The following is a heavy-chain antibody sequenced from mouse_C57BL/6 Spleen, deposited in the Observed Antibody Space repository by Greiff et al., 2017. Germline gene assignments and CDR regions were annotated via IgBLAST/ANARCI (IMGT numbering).Heavy chain of an antibody. CDR2: IYPGDGDT. CDR1: GYAFSSSW. CDR3: ARSGPTIRGDY. D-gene: IGHD3-2*02. Sequence: VQLQQSGPELVKPGASVKISCKASGYAFSSSWMNWVKQRPGKGLEWIGRIYPGDGDTNYNGKFKGKATLTADKSSSTAYMQLSSLTSEDSAVYFCARSGPTIRGDYWGQGTSVTVSS. V-gene: IGHV1-82*01. J-gene: IGHJ4*01.